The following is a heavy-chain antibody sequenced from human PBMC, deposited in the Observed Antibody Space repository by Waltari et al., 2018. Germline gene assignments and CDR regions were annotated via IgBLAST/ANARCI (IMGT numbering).Heavy chain of an antibody. CDR2: IRYDGSNK. J-gene: IGHJ4*02. V-gene: IGHV3-30*02. D-gene: IGHD5-12*01. CDR1: GFTFSSYG. CDR3: AKDLGDGYNRATDY. Sequence: QVQLVESGGGVVQPGGSLKLSCAASGFTFSSYGMHWVRQAPGKGLGCVAFIRYDGSNKYYADSVKGRFTSSRDNSKNTLYLQMNSLRAEDTAVYYCAKDLGDGYNRATDYWGQGTLVTVSS.